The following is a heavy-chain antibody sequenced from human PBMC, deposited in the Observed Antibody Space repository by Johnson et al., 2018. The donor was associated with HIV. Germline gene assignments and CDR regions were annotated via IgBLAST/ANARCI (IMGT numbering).Heavy chain of an antibody. D-gene: IGHD3-22*01. V-gene: IGHV3-53*01. CDR1: GFTVSSNY. CDR3: AKYYYDSSGRYMTYAFDM. J-gene: IGHJ3*02. Sequence: EVQLVESGGGLIHPGGSLRLSCAASGFTVSSNYMTWVRQAPGNGLEWVSVIYSGGSTYYADSVKGRFTISRDNSKNTLYLQMNSLRAEDTAVYYCAKYYYDSSGRYMTYAFDMWGQGTMVIVSS. CDR2: IYSGGST.